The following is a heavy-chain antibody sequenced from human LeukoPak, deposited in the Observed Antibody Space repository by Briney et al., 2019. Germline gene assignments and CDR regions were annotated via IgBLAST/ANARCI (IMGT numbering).Heavy chain of an antibody. J-gene: IGHJ5*02. CDR3: ARVLHLGSWFDP. V-gene: IGHV1-69*04. D-gene: IGHD2-8*02. Sequence: LWASVKVSCKASGGTFSSYAISWVRQAPGQGLEWMGRIIPILGIANYAQKFQGRVTITADKSTSTAYMELSSLRSEDTAVYYSARVLHLGSWFDPWGQGTLVTVSS. CDR2: IIPILGIA. CDR1: GGTFSSYA.